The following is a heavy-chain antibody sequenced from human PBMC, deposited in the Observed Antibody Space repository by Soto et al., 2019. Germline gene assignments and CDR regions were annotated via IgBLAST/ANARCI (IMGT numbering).Heavy chain of an antibody. D-gene: IGHD2-15*01. CDR3: AHRPSYCSGGSCYSGFDY. J-gene: IGHJ4*02. CDR1: GFSLSTSGVG. CDR2: IYWDDDK. V-gene: IGHV2-5*02. Sequence: QITLKESGPTLVKPTQTLTLTCTFSGFSLSTSGVGVGWIRQPPGKALEWLALIYWDDDKRYSPPLKSRLTITKDTSKSPVVPTMTTMDPVDTATYYCAHRPSYCSGGSCYSGFDYWGQGALVTVSS.